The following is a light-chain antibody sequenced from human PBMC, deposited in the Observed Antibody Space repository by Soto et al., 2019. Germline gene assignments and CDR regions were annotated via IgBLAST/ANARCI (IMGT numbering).Light chain of an antibody. CDR3: AAWDDSLNAWV. V-gene: IGLV1-44*01. J-gene: IGLJ3*02. CDR2: NNN. Sequence: QSVLTQPPSASGTPGQRVSISCSDSRSNSGSNSLNWYQQLPGTAPKLLIYNNNQRPSGVPDRFSGSKSGTSASLAISGLQSEDEAEYYCAAWDDSLNAWVFGGGTKLTVL. CDR1: RSNSGSNS.